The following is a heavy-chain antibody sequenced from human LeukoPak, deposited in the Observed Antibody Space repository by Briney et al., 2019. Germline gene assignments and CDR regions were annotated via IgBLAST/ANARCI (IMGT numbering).Heavy chain of an antibody. CDR3: AKDQMALRAFDI. D-gene: IGHD5-24*01. J-gene: IGHJ3*02. V-gene: IGHV3-23*01. Sequence: GGSLRLSCAASGFTFSSYAMSSVRQAPGKGLEWVSAISGSGGSTYYADSVKGRFTISRDNSKNTLYLQMNSLRAEDTAVYYCAKDQMALRAFDIWGQGTMVTVSS. CDR1: GFTFSSYA. CDR2: ISGSGGST.